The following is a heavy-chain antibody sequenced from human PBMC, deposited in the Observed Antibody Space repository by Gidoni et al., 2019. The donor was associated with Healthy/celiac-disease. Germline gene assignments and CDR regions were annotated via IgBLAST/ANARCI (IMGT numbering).Heavy chain of an antibody. CDR2: ISGRGGST. CDR3: AKAMVRGVIPDY. V-gene: IGHV3-23*01. Sequence: VQLLESGGGLVQPGGSLRLSCAASGFTFSSYAMSWVRQAPGKGLEWVSAISGRGGSTYYADSVKGRFTISRDNSKNTLYLQMNSLRAEDTAVYYCAKAMVRGVIPDYWGQGTLVTVSS. J-gene: IGHJ4*02. D-gene: IGHD3-10*01. CDR1: GFTFSSYA.